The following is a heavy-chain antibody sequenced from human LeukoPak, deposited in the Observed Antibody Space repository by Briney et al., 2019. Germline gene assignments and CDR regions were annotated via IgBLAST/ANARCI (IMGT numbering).Heavy chain of an antibody. CDR2: ISYDGSNK. CDR3: ARDSSPAYYDSSGYYPNDY. CDR1: GFTFSSYA. J-gene: IGHJ4*02. V-gene: IGHV3-30-3*01. D-gene: IGHD3-22*01. Sequence: QPGGSLRLSCAASGFTFSSYAMHWVRQAPGKGLEWVAVISYDGSNKYYADSVKGRFTISRDNSKNTLYLQMNSLRAEDTAVYYCARDSSPAYYDSSGYYPNDYWGQGTLVTVSS.